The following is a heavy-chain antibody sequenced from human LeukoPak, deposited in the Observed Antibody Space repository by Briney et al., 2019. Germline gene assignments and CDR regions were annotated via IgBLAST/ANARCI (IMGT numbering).Heavy chain of an antibody. CDR1: GFTFSSYW. CDR2: INGDGSST. Sequence: GGSLRLSCAASGFTFSSYWMHWVRQGPGKGLLWVSRINGDGSSTSYADSVGGRFTISRDNAKNTSYLQMNSLRAEDTAVYYCARVRYDYYGMDVWGQGTTVTVSS. CDR3: ARVRYDYYGMDV. J-gene: IGHJ6*02. V-gene: IGHV3-74*01.